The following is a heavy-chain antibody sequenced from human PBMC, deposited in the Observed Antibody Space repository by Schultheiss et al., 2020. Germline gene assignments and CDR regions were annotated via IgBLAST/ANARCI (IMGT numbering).Heavy chain of an antibody. D-gene: IGHD3-22*01. V-gene: IGHV3-23*01. CDR2: ISGSGGST. CDR1: GFTFSSYA. CDR3: AKDAEVTMIVVGRGIDY. Sequence: GGSLRLSCAASGFTFSSYAMSWVRQAPGKGLEWVSAISGSGGSTYYADSVKGRFTISRDNSKNTLYLQMNSLRAEDTAVYYCAKDAEVTMIVVGRGIDYWGQGILVTVSS. J-gene: IGHJ4*02.